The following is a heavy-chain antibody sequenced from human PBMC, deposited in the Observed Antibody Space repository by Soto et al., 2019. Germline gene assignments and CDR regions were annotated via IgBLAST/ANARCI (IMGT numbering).Heavy chain of an antibody. Sequence: GGSLRLCCEASGFSFSSFFMHWVRQGPGKGLEWVSRISNDGTGTTYADSVQGRFTVSRDNSKTTVYLQMNRLRPEDTAVYFCVRDQDSRGYSVFNLCGQGTQVTVSS. CDR2: ISNDGTGT. V-gene: IGHV3-74*01. D-gene: IGHD3-22*01. CDR1: GFSFSSFF. CDR3: VRDQDSRGYSVFNL. J-gene: IGHJ5*02.